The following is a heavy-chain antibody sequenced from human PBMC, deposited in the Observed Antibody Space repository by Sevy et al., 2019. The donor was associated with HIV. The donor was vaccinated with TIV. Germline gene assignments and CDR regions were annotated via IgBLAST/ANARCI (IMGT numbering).Heavy chain of an antibody. Sequence: GGSLRLSCAASGFTFSSYSMNWVRQAPGKGLEWVSYISSSSSTIYYADSVKGRFTISRDNAKNSLYLQMNSLRDEDTAVYYCAREGWSRGWYGGFDYWGHGTLVTVSS. CDR2: ISSSSSTI. D-gene: IGHD6-19*01. CDR1: GFTFSSYS. J-gene: IGHJ4*01. V-gene: IGHV3-48*02. CDR3: AREGWSRGWYGGFDY.